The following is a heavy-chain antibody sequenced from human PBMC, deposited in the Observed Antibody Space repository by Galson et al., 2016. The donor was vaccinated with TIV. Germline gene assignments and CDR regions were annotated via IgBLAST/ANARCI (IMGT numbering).Heavy chain of an antibody. V-gene: IGHV5-51*01. CDR1: GYTFTNYW. Sequence: QSGAEVKKPGESLKISCKGSGYTFTNYWIVWVRQMPGKGLEWMGIIYPGDSETTYSPSFQGQVTMSADKSISTAYLQWSSLKASDTAIYYCARAGYTTSHEYWGRGILVTVSS. CDR3: ARAGYTTSHEY. D-gene: IGHD5-12*01. J-gene: IGHJ4*02. CDR2: IYPGDSET.